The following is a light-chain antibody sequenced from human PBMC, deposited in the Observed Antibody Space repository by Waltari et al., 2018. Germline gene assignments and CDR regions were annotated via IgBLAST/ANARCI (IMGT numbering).Light chain of an antibody. V-gene: IGLV2-11*01. CDR2: GVY. Sequence: QSVLTQPRSVSGSPGQSVAISCPGTSSDVGGYAYFSWYQQYPGKAPKVMIYGVYKRPSGVPDRFSGSKSGNTASLSISGLQAEDEADYYCCSYANSKWVFGGGTKLTVL. CDR1: SSDVGGYAY. J-gene: IGLJ3*02. CDR3: CSYANSKWV.